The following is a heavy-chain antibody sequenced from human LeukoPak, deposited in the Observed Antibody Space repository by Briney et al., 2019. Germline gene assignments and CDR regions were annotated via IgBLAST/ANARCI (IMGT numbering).Heavy chain of an antibody. CDR3: ARTYGSGSSRYYYYYYMDV. CDR2: IIPIFGTA. Sequence: SVKVSCKASGGTFSSYAISWVRQAPGQGLEWMGGIIPIFGTANYAQKFQGRVTVTADESTSTAYMELSSLRSEDTAVYYCARTYGSGSSRYYYYYYMDVWGKGTTVTVSS. CDR1: GGTFSSYA. V-gene: IGHV1-69*13. J-gene: IGHJ6*03. D-gene: IGHD3-10*01.